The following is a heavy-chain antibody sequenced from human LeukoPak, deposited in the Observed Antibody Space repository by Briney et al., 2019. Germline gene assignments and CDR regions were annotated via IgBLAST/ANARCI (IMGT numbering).Heavy chain of an antibody. Sequence: GASVKVSCKASGYTFTGYYMHWVRQAPGQGLEWMGWINPNSGGTNYAQKFQGRVTMTRDTSISTAYMELSRLRSDDTAVYYCASIVGDSGYDRPPSGRPMQEFDYWGQGTLVTVSS. CDR2: INPNSGGT. D-gene: IGHD5-12*01. CDR3: ASIVGDSGYDRPPSGRPMQEFDY. V-gene: IGHV1-2*02. CDR1: GYTFTGYY. J-gene: IGHJ4*02.